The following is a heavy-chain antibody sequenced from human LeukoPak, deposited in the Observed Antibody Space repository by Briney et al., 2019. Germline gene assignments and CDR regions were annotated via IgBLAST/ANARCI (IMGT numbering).Heavy chain of an antibody. CDR2: INWNGGST. D-gene: IGHD1-26*01. Sequence: PGGSLRLSCAASGFTVSSKYMSWVRQAPGKGLEWVSGINWNGGSTGYADSVKGRFTISRDNAKNSLYLQMNSLRAEDTALYYCARGRGSYPTYYFGYWGQGALVTVSS. CDR3: ARGRGSYPTYYFGY. J-gene: IGHJ4*02. CDR1: GFTVSSKY. V-gene: IGHV3-20*04.